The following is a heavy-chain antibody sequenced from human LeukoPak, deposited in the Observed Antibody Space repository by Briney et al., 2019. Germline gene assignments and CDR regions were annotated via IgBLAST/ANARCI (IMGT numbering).Heavy chain of an antibody. CDR1: GGTFSSYA. CDR2: IIPIFGTA. V-gene: IGHV1-69*13. J-gene: IGHJ5*02. Sequence: ASVKVSCKASGGTFSSYAISWVRQAPGQGLEWMGGIIPIFGTANYAQKFQGRVTITADESTSTAYMELSRLRSDDTAVYYCAREELWFGELSSWFDPWGQGTLVTVSS. D-gene: IGHD3-10*01. CDR3: AREELWFGELSSWFDP.